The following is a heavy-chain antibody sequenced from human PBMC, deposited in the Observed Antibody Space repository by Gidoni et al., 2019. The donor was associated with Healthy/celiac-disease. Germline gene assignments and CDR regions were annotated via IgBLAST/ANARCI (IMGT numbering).Heavy chain of an antibody. CDR1: GGSCSGYY. J-gene: IGHJ4*02. V-gene: IGHV4-34*01. CDR3: NLGYYDSSGSKEVDY. D-gene: IGHD3-22*01. CDR2: INHSGST. Sequence: QVQLQQWGAGLLKPTETLSLTCAVYGGSCSGYYWSWIRQPPGKGLEWIGEINHSGSTNYNPSLKSRVTISVDTSKNQFSLKLSSVTAADTAVYYCNLGYYDSSGSKEVDYWGQGTLVTVSS.